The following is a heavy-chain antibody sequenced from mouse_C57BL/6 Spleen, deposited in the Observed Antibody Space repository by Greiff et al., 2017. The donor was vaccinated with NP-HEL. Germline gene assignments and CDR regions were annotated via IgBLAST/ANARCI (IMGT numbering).Heavy chain of an antibody. J-gene: IGHJ4*01. CDR3: AREARYGSSPLYAMDY. Sequence: DVKLQESEGGLVQPGSSMKLSCTASGFTFSDYYMAWVRQVPEKGLEWVANINYDGSSTYYLDSLKSRFIISRDNAKNILYLQMSSLKSEDTATYYCAREARYGSSPLYAMDYWGQGTSVTVSS. D-gene: IGHD1-1*01. CDR2: INYDGSST. CDR1: GFTFSDYY. V-gene: IGHV5-16*01.